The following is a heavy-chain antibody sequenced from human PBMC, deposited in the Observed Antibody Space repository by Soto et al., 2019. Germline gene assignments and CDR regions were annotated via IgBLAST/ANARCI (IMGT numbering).Heavy chain of an antibody. V-gene: IGHV4-31*03. J-gene: IGHJ3*02. CDR3: ARDARYYGYAFDI. CDR1: GGSISSGGYY. CDR2: IYYSGST. D-gene: IGHD3-10*01. Sequence: SETLSLTCTVSGGSISSGGYYWSWIRQQPGKGLEWIGYIYYSGSTYYNPSLKSRVTISVDTSNNQFSLKLSSVTAADTAVYYCARDARYYGYAFDIWGQGTMVTGSS.